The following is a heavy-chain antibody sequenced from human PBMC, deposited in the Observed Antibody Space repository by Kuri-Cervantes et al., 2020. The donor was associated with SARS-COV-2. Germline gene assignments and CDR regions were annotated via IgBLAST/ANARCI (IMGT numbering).Heavy chain of an antibody. V-gene: IGHV1-69*05. CDR1: GGTFSSYA. Sequence: SVKVSCKASGGTFSSYAISWVRQAPGQGLEWMGGIIPIFGTANYAQKFQGRVTITTDESTSTAYMELRSLRSEDTAVYYCASFYGGNSGDAFDIWGQGTMVTVSS. CDR2: IIPIFGTA. CDR3: ASFYGGNSGDAFDI. J-gene: IGHJ3*02. D-gene: IGHD4-23*01.